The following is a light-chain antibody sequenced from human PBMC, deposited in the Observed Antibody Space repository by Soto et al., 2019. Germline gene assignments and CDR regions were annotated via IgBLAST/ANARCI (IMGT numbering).Light chain of an antibody. CDR2: GVS. CDR1: QSGSDSY. V-gene: IGKV3-20*01. J-gene: IGKJ1*01. CDR3: QQSYSRT. Sequence: EIVLTQSPGTLSLSPGERATLSCRASQSGSDSYLAWYQQKPGPPPRLLIYGVSSRGYGIPDRFSGSGSGTDFTLTITRLQPEDFATYYCQQSYSRTFGQGTKVDI.